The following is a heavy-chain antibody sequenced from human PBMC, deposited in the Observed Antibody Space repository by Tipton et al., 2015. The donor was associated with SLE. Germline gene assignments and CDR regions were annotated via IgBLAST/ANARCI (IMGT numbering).Heavy chain of an antibody. D-gene: IGHD2-21*02. CDR2: IYYSGST. J-gene: IGHJ1*01. V-gene: IGHV4-59*08. CDR1: GGSISSHY. CDR3: ARLVVVTAREEYFQH. Sequence: TLSLTCTVSGGSISSHYWSWIRQPPGKGLEWIGYIYYSGSTNYNPSLKSRVTTSVDTSKNQFSLKLSSVTAADTAVYYCARLVVVTAREEYFQHWGQGTLVTVSS.